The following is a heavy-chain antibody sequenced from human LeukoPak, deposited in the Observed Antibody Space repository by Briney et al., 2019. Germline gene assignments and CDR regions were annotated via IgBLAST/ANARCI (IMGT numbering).Heavy chain of an antibody. V-gene: IGHV4-59*02. J-gene: IGHJ4*02. CDR1: GGSVSNYY. Sequence: SETLSLTCTVSGGSVSNYYWSWIRQSPGKGLEWIGYIYYTETSYNPSLKSRVTISVDTSKNQFSLKLSSVTAADTAVYYCARGYDFWSGYYLGHWGQGTLVTVSS. CDR2: IYYTET. D-gene: IGHD3-3*01. CDR3: ARGYDFWSGYYLGH.